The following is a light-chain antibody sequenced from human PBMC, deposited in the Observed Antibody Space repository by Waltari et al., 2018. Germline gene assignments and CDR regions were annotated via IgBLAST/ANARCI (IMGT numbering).Light chain of an antibody. J-gene: IGLJ3*02. V-gene: IGLV6-57*03. CDR2: EDY. CDR3: QSFDQTSEV. CDR1: GGSIDSSY. Sequence: FLLTQPHSVSESPGKTVTISSTRSGGSIDSSYVQWYQQRPGSAPTTVIYEDYRRPSGVPARFSGSIDSSSNSASLTISGLRTEDEADYYCQSFDQTSEVFGGGTKVTVL.